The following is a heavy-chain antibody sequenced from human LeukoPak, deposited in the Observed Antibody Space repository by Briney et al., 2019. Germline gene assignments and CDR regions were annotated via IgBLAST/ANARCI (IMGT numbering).Heavy chain of an antibody. CDR2: INQDGSEK. CDR3: AREYYSDSSGSDY. J-gene: IGHJ4*02. V-gene: IGHV3-7*05. CDR1: GFTFSSYW. Sequence: GSLRLSCAASGFTFSSYWMSWVRQAPGKGLEWVANINQDGSEKYSVDSVKGRFTISRDNAKNSLYLQVNSLRAEDTAVYYCAREYYSDSSGSDYWGQGTLVTVSS. D-gene: IGHD3-22*01.